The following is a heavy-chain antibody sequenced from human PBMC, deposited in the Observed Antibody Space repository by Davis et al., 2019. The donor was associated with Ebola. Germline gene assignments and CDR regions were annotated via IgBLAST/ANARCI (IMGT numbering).Heavy chain of an antibody. V-gene: IGHV3-NL1*01. Sequence: GESLKISCAASGFTFSSYGMHWVRQAPGKGLEWVSTISASGGYTYYADSVKGRFTISRDNSKNTLYLQMNSLRAEDTAVYYCARGPAATQSLDYWGQGTLVTVSS. CDR2: ISASGGYT. J-gene: IGHJ4*02. CDR1: GFTFSSYG. CDR3: ARGPAATQSLDY. D-gene: IGHD2-2*01.